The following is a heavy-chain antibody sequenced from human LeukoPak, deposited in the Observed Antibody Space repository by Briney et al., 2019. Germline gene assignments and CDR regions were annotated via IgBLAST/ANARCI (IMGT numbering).Heavy chain of an antibody. CDR2: ISAYNGYK. CDR3: VRGDCSGVSCYLPEYFRH. J-gene: IGHJ1*01. D-gene: IGHD2-15*01. V-gene: IGHV1-18*01. Sequence: ASVKVSCKASGYTLTSFSISWVRQAPGHGLEWMGWISAYNGYKDYAQKLQGRVTMTTETSTNTAYMELRSPRSDDTAVYYCVRGDCSGVSCYLPEYFRHWGQGTLVTVSS. CDR1: GYTLTSFS.